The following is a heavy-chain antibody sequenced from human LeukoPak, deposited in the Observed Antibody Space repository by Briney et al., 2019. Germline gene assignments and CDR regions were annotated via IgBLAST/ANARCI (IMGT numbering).Heavy chain of an antibody. Sequence: PGGSLRLSCAASRFTFSSYSMNWVRQAPGKGLEWVSSISSSSSYIYYADSVKDRFTISRDNAKNSLYLQMNSLRAEDTAVYYCARDLVLADSSSWGIDYWGQGTLVTVSS. D-gene: IGHD6-13*01. J-gene: IGHJ4*02. CDR1: RFTFSSYS. V-gene: IGHV3-21*01. CDR3: ARDLVLADSSSWGIDY. CDR2: ISSSSSYI.